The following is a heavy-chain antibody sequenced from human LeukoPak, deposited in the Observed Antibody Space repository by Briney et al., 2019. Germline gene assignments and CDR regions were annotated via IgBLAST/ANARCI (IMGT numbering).Heavy chain of an antibody. J-gene: IGHJ4*02. D-gene: IGHD3-10*01. CDR1: GGSFSGYY. Sequence: SETLSLTCAVYGGSFSGYYWSWIRQPPGKGLEWIGEINHSGSTNYNPSLKSRVTISVDTSKNQFSLKLSSVTAADTAVYYCARGRQLLVGRYYGIPYYFDYWGQGTLVTVSS. CDR3: ARGRQLLVGRYYGIPYYFDY. V-gene: IGHV4-34*01. CDR2: INHSGST.